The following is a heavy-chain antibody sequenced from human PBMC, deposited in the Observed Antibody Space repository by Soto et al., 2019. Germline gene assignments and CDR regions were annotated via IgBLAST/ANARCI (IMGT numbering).Heavy chain of an antibody. Sequence: QVQLVESGGGVVQPGRSLRLSCAASGFTFSSYGMHWVRQAPGKGLEWVAVIWYDGSNEYYADSVKGRFTISRDNSKNTLYLQMNSLRVEDTAVYYCARDRYSSGWYDLDYWGQGTLVTVSS. CDR1: GFTFSSYG. CDR3: ARDRYSSGWYDLDY. V-gene: IGHV3-33*01. J-gene: IGHJ4*02. D-gene: IGHD6-19*01. CDR2: IWYDGSNE.